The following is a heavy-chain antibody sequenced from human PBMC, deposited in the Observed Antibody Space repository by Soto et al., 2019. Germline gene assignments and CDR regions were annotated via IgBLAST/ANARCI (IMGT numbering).Heavy chain of an antibody. CDR2: SYYRGST. J-gene: IGHJ4*01. CDR3: PRHDWNGVDY. Sequence: QMQLQPSGPGLVTPAETLSLTCTVSGGSLSRNSYYWGRIRQPPGKVPEWIGSSYYRGSTYYNPSLKSRVPISGDTSEHQLSMKLSSVTAADTALYYCPRHDWNGVDYWGRGTLVTVSS. CDR1: GGSLSRNSYY. D-gene: IGHD1-1*01. V-gene: IGHV4-39*01.